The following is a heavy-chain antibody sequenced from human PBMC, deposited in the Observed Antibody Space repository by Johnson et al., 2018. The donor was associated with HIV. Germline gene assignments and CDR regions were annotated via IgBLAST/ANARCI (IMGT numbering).Heavy chain of an antibody. D-gene: IGHD6-13*01. CDR2: IYSGGST. CDR1: GFTVSSNY. Sequence: VQLVESGGGLIQPGGSLRLSCAASGFTVSSNYMSWVRQAPGKGLEWVAVIYSGGSTYYADSVKGRVTISRDNSKNTLYLPMNSLRAEDTAVYYCARNWAAGIAAATIWWHAFDIWGQGTMVTVSS. V-gene: IGHV3-53*01. J-gene: IGHJ3*02. CDR3: ARNWAAGIAAATIWWHAFDI.